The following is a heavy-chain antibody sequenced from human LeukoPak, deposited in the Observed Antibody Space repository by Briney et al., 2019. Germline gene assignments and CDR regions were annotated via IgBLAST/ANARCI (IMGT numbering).Heavy chain of an antibody. D-gene: IGHD2-2*01. CDR1: GGSISSYY. J-gene: IGHJ4*02. CDR3: AREWFCSSTSYYSLDY. Sequence: SETLSLTCTVSGGSISSYYWSWIRQPAGKGLEWIGRIYTRGSTNYNPSLKSRVTMSVDTPKNQFSLKLSSVTAADTAVYYCAREWFCSSTSYYSLDYWGQGTLVTVSS. CDR2: IYTRGST. V-gene: IGHV4-4*07.